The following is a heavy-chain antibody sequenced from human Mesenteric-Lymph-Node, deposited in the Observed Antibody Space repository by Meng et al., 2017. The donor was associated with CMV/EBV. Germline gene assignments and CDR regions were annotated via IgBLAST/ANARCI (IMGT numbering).Heavy chain of an antibody. CDR2: IIPILGIA. Sequence: SVKVSCKASGYTFTSYGISWVRQAPGQGLEWMGGIIPILGIANYAQKFQGRVTITADKSTSTAYMELSSLRSEDTAVYYCAGYYDFWSGYGWGGYYYGMDVWGQGTTVTVSS. V-gene: IGHV1-69*10. D-gene: IGHD3-3*01. CDR3: AGYYDFWSGYGWGGYYYGMDV. CDR1: GYTFTSYG. J-gene: IGHJ6*02.